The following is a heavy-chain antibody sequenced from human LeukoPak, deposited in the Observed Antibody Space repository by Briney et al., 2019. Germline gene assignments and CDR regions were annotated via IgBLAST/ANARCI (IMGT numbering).Heavy chain of an antibody. V-gene: IGHV1-2*02. CDR3: ARATYYGSAFDY. Sequence: ASVKVSCKASGYTFTGYYMHWVRQAPGQGLEWMGWINPNGGGTKYEQKFQGRFTMTRDTSISTAYTELSSLRSDDTAVYYCARATYYGSAFDYWGQGTLVTVSS. CDR2: INPNGGGT. D-gene: IGHD3-10*01. J-gene: IGHJ4*02. CDR1: GYTFTGYY.